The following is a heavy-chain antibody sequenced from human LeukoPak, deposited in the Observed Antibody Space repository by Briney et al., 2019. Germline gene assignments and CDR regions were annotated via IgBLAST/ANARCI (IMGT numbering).Heavy chain of an antibody. CDR2: IYYSGST. CDR3: ARQPSSSWYRGYFDY. CDR1: GGSISSGDYY. D-gene: IGHD6-13*01. J-gene: IGHJ4*02. Sequence: SETLSLTCTVSGGSISSGDYYWSWIRQPPGKGLEWIGYIYYSGSTYYNPSLKSRVTISVDTSKDQFSLRLSSVTAADTAVYYCARQPSSSWYRGYFDYWGQGTLVTVSS. V-gene: IGHV4-30-4*08.